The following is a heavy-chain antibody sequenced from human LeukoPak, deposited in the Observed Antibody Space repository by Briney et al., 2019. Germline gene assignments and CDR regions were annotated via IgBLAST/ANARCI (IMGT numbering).Heavy chain of an antibody. D-gene: IGHD3-10*01. J-gene: IGHJ3*02. Sequence: TSETLSLTCTVSGASITTYYWNWIRQPPGKGLEWIGHRYYSGDTRYSPSLKSRVAISVDTSKNQFSLTVNSVTAADTAVYFCVGEKSFFGEAMWSQGTLVTVSS. CDR2: RYYSGDT. CDR3: VGEKSFFGEAM. V-gene: IGHV4-59*01. CDR1: GASITTYY.